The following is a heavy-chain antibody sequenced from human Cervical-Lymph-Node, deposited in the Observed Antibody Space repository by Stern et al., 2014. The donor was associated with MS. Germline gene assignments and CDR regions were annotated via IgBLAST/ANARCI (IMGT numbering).Heavy chain of an antibody. Sequence: VQLVESGAEVKKPGSSVKVSCKASGGTFSNYAHTWVRQAPGQGLEWMGGISPVFGTANYAQKFQGRVTITVDKFTSTVYMELSSLRSEDTAVYYCARSMERATLFGVGESYYYYGMDVWGQGTTVTVSS. CDR3: ARSMERATLFGVGESYYYYGMDV. J-gene: IGHJ6*02. CDR1: GGTFSNYA. CDR2: ISPVFGTA. D-gene: IGHD3-3*01. V-gene: IGHV1-69*06.